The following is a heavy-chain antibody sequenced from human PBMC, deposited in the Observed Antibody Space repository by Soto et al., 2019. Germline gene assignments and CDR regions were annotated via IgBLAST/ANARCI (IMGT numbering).Heavy chain of an antibody. CDR3: ARLEGTRSASDY. CDR1: VDSYTSSW. D-gene: IGHD1-1*01. J-gene: IGHJ4*02. CDR2: IDPSDSYT. V-gene: IGHV5-10-1*01. Sequence: TSSDERPVDSYTSSWRCSVRQMPGKGLEWMGRIDPSDSYTNYSPSFQGHVTISADKSISTAYLQWSSLKASDTAIYYCARLEGTRSASDYWGQGTLVTVSS.